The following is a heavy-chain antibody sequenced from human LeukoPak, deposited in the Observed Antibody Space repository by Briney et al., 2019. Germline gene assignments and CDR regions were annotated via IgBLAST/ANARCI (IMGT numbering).Heavy chain of an antibody. Sequence: ASVKVSCKASGYTFTSYTIMWVRQAPGQGLEWMGWISAYNGDTYYAQNFQGRATMTTDTSMSTAYMELRSLRSDDTAVYYCARVKIFGVAISNWFDPWGQGTLVTVSS. CDR2: ISAYNGDT. V-gene: IGHV1-18*01. CDR3: ARVKIFGVAISNWFDP. CDR1: GYTFTSYT. D-gene: IGHD3-3*01. J-gene: IGHJ5*02.